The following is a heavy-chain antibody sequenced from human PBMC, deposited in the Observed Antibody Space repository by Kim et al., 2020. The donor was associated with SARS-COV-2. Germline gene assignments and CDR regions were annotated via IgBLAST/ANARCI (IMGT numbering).Heavy chain of an antibody. CDR2: IYYTGST. CDR1: GGSISSGGYY. Sequence: SETLSLTCTVSGGSISSGGYYWSWIRQHPGKGLEWIGYIYYTGSTYYNPSLKSRVTVSVDTSKNQFSLKLSSVTAADTAVYYCARVTEARGVIGAFDIWGQGTMVTVSS. CDR3: ARVTEARGVIGAFDI. D-gene: IGHD3-10*01. J-gene: IGHJ3*02. V-gene: IGHV4-31*03.